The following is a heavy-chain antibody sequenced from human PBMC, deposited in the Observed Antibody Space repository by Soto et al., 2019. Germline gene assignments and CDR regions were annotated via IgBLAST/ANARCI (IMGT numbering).Heavy chain of an antibody. CDR1: GYSFTSYW. CDR2: IYPGDSDT. J-gene: IGHJ3*02. D-gene: IGHD2-15*01. CDR3: ARREYCSGGSCYTHDAFDI. Sequence: GESLKISCKGSGYSFTSYWIGWVRQMPGKGLEWMGIIYPGDSDTRYSPSFQGQGTISADKSISTAYLQWSSLKASDTAMYYCARREYCSGGSCYTHDAFDIWGQGTMVTVSS. V-gene: IGHV5-51*01.